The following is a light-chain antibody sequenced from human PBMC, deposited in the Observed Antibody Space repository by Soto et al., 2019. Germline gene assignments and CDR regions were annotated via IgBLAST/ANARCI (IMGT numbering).Light chain of an antibody. J-gene: IGKJ2*01. V-gene: IGKV3-15*01. CDR1: QSVSSN. CDR3: QQYHNWPPIT. Sequence: EIVMTQSPATLSVSPGERATLSCRASQSVSSNLAWYQQKPGQAPRLLIYGASTRATGIPARFSGSGSGTEFTLPIRCLQSEDFAFYYSQQYHNWPPITFGQGTKLEIK. CDR2: GAS.